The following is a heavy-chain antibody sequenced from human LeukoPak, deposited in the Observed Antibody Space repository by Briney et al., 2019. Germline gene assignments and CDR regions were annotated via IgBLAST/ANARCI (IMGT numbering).Heavy chain of an antibody. V-gene: IGHV3-21*01. CDR3: ARDQGYSGYDDAFAI. J-gene: IGHJ3*02. CDR1: GFTFSSYN. CDR2: ISSSSNYI. D-gene: IGHD5-12*01. Sequence: GGSLRLSCAASGFTFSSYNMNWVRQAPGKGLEWGSSISSSSNYIYYADSVKGRFTISRDNAKNSLYLQMNSLRAEDTAVYYCARDQGYSGYDDAFAIWGQGTMVTVSS.